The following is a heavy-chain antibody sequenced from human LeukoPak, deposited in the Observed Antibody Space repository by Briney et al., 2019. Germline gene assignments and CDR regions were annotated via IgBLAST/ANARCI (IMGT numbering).Heavy chain of an antibody. V-gene: IGHV4-4*07. CDR3: ARGAYHYGSGSYYFDY. CDR2: IYTSGST. CDR1: GVSISSYY. J-gene: IGHJ4*02. Sequence: PSETLSLTCTVSGVSISSYYWSWIRQPAGKGLEWIGRIYTSGSTNHNPSLKSRVTMSVDKSKNQLSLKLSSVTAADTAVYCCARGAYHYGSGSYYFDYWGQGTLVTVSS. D-gene: IGHD3-10*01.